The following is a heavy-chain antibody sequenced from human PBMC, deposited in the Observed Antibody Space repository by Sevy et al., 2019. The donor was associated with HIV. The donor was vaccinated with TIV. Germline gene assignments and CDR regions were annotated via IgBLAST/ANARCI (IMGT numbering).Heavy chain of an antibody. V-gene: IGHV3-66*02. CDR1: GFTVNDKY. Sequence: GGSLRLSCAISGFTVNDKYIIWVRQAPGKGLEWVSVIFSSGSTYYADSAKGRFTISRDNSKNTVDLPMNSVRAEDTAVYPYVSLFLSYRSGWSYFDYWGQGTLVTVSS. J-gene: IGHJ4*02. CDR2: IFSSGST. CDR3: VSLFLSYRSGWSYFDY. D-gene: IGHD6-19*01.